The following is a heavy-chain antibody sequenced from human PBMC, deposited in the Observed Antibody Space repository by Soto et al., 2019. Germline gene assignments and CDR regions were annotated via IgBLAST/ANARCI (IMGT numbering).Heavy chain of an antibody. Sequence: ASVKVSWKASGYTFTSYYMHWVRQAPGQGLEWMGIINPSGGSTSYAQKFQGRVTMTRDTSTSTVYMELSSLRSEDTAVYYCARGIVVVVAATHDYYYGMDVWGQGTTVTVSS. V-gene: IGHV1-46*01. CDR3: ARGIVVVVAATHDYYYGMDV. D-gene: IGHD2-15*01. CDR2: INPSGGST. J-gene: IGHJ6*02. CDR1: GYTFTSYY.